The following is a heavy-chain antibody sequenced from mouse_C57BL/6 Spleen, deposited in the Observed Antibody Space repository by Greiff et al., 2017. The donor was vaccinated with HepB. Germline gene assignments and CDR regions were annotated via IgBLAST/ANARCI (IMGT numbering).Heavy chain of an antibody. CDR1: GFTFSDYG. J-gene: IGHJ4*01. D-gene: IGHD1-1*01. CDR3: ARRITTVVADYAMDY. Sequence: EVQRVESGGGLVQPGGSLKLSCAASGFTFSDYGMAWVRQAPRKGPEWVAFISNLAYSIYYADTVTGRFTISRENAKNTLYLEMSSLRSEDTAMYYCARRITTVVADYAMDYWGQGTSVTVSS. V-gene: IGHV5-15*04. CDR2: ISNLAYSI.